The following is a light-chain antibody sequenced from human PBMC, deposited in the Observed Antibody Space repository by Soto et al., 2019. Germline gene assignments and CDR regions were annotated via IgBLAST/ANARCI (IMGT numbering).Light chain of an antibody. V-gene: IGKV3-20*01. CDR1: QSVNSSY. CDR3: QQYDTSRWT. Sequence: EIVLTQSPGTLSLSPGDRATLSCRASQSVNSSYFAWYQQKPGQAPRLLIYAASTRATGIPDRFNGSGSGTNFSFTISRREPEDFAVYYGQQYDTSRWTFGQGTKVEIK. J-gene: IGKJ1*01. CDR2: AAS.